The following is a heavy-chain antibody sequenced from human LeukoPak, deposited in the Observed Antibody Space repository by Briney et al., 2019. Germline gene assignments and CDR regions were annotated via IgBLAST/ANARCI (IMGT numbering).Heavy chain of an antibody. D-gene: IGHD6-19*01. V-gene: IGHV4-4*07. J-gene: IGHJ4*02. Sequence: SETLSLTCTVSGGSISSYYWRWIRQPAGKGLEWIGRIYTSGSTNYNPSLKSRVTMSVDTSKNQFSLKLSSVTVADTAVYYCARVPYSSGWYGFDYWGQGTLVTVSS. CDR1: GGSISSYY. CDR3: ARVPYSSGWYGFDY. CDR2: IYTSGST.